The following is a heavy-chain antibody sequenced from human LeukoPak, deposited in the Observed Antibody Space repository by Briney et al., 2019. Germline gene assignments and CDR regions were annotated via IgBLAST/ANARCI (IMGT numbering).Heavy chain of an antibody. CDR1: GYSISSGYY. Sequence: PSETLSLTCTVSGYSISSGYYWGWIRQPPGKGLEWIGSLYHSGSTYYNPSLKSRVTISVDTSKNQFSLKLISVTAADTAVYYCARDLTVMTTVTTWLHPIDYWDQGTLVTVSS. CDR3: ARDLTVMTTVTTWLHPIDY. CDR2: LYHSGST. J-gene: IGHJ4*02. V-gene: IGHV4-38-2*02. D-gene: IGHD4-17*01.